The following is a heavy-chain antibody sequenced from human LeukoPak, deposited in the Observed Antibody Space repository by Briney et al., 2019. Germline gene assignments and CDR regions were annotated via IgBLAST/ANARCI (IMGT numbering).Heavy chain of an antibody. V-gene: IGHV3-30-3*02. Sequence: HPGGSLRLSCAAFGFTFSSYAMHWVRQAPGKGLEWVAVISYDGSNKYYADSVKGRFTISRDNSKNTLYLQMNSLRAEDTAVYYCAKWGDYDILTGYYVPDYWGQGTLVTVSS. D-gene: IGHD3-9*01. CDR2: ISYDGSNK. J-gene: IGHJ4*02. CDR3: AKWGDYDILTGYYVPDY. CDR1: GFTFSSYA.